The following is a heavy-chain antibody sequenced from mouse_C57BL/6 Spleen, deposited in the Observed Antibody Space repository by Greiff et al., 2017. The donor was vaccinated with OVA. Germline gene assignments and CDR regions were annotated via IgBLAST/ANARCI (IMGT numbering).Heavy chain of an antibody. V-gene: IGHV5-6*01. Sequence: DVQLVESGGDLVKPGGSLKLSCAASGFTFSSYGMSWVRQTPDKRLEWVATISSGGSYTYYPDSVKGRFTISRDNAKNTLYLQMSSLKSEDTAMYYCARSSANWDGAWFAYWGQGTLVTVSA. J-gene: IGHJ3*01. CDR1: GFTFSSYG. CDR3: ARSSANWDGAWFAY. CDR2: ISSGGSYT. D-gene: IGHD4-1*01.